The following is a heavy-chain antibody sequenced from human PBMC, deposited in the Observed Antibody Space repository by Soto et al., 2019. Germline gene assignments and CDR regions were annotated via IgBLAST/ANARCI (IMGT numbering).Heavy chain of an antibody. CDR1: GFTFSSYS. D-gene: IGHD3-22*01. V-gene: IGHV3-48*02. Sequence: HPGGSLRLSCAASGFTFSSYSMNWVRQAPGKGLEWVSYISSSSSTIYYADSVKGRFTISRDNAKNSLYLQMNSLRDEDTAVYYCAREYASSGPPGYYYGMDVWGQGTTVTVSS. CDR3: AREYASSGPPGYYYGMDV. J-gene: IGHJ6*02. CDR2: ISSSSSTI.